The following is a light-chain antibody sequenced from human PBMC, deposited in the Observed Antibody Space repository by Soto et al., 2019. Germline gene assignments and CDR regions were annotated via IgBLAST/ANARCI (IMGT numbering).Light chain of an antibody. J-gene: IGKJ1*01. CDR2: GAS. CDR1: QSVSSSY. V-gene: IGKV3-20*01. CDR3: QQYNEWRT. Sequence: EIVLTQSPGTLSLSPGERATLSCRASQSVSSSYLVWYQQKPGQAPRLLIYGASSRATGIPVRFSGSGSGTEFTLTISSLQSEDFAVYYCQQYNEWRTFGQGTKVEIK.